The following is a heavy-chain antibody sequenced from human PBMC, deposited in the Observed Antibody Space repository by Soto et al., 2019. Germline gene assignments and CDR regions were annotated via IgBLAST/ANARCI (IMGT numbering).Heavy chain of an antibody. CDR3: ARGCTSTTCNAHMGY. J-gene: IGHJ4*02. CDR1: GFTFSSYW. V-gene: IGHV3-74*01. CDR2: INTDGSST. Sequence: GGSLRLSCAASGFTFSSYWIHWVRQAPGKGLVWVSRINTDGSSTTYADSVKGRFTISRDNAKNTLYLQMNSLRAEDTAVYYCARGCTSTTCNAHMGYWGQGTLVTVSS. D-gene: IGHD2-2*01.